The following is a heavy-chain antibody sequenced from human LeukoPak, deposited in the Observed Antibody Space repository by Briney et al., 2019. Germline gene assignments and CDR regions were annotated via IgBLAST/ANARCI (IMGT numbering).Heavy chain of an antibody. V-gene: IGHV5-51*01. J-gene: IGHJ4*02. CDR1: GYSLTSNW. CDR3: ARVLYSGYEAGY. D-gene: IGHD5-12*01. CDR2: IYPSDSDT. Sequence: PGESLKISCKGSGYSLTSNWIGWVRQMPGKGLEWMGIIYPSDSDTRYSPSFQGQVTISVDKSINTAYLQWNSLKASDTAMYYCARVLYSGYEAGYWGQGTLVTVSS.